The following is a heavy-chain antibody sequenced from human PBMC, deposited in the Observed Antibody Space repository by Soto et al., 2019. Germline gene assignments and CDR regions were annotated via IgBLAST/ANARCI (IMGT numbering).Heavy chain of an antibody. CDR2: IVPMFGTS. CDR3: NRGSECDFWSGYL. V-gene: IGHV1-69*06. CDR1: GGTSTRYA. D-gene: IGHD3-3*01. Sequence: QERLVQSGAEVMKPVSSVKVSCKVTGGTSTRYAINWVRQAPGQGLEWMGGIVPMFGTSKYAQKFQGRVTITADTSTNIAYMELRSLRSEDTAVYYCNRGSECDFWSGYLWGQGTLVSVSS. J-gene: IGHJ4*02.